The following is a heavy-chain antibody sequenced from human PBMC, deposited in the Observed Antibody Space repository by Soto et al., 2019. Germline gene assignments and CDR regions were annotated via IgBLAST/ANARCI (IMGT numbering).Heavy chain of an antibody. J-gene: IGHJ5*02. CDR3: ARGAYNDYSHWFDP. D-gene: IGHD4-4*01. CDR2: MKPNSGNA. CDR1: GYSFTRHD. V-gene: IGHV1-8*01. Sequence: QVQLVQSGAEVRKPGASVRVSCKATGYSFTRHDINWLRQAAGQGLEWMGWMKPNSGNAVYAQKFQGRVTMTRNTSRTTAYIEVTSLKSEDTAVYFCARGAYNDYSHWFDPWGQGTLVTVSS.